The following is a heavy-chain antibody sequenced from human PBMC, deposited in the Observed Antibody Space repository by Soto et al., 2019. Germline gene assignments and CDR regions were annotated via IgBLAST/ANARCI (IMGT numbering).Heavy chain of an antibody. Sequence: ASVKVSCKASGYTFTSYGISWVRQAPGQGLEWMGWISAYNGNTNYAQKLQGRVTMTTDTSTSTAYMELRSLRSDDTAVYYCARAVGIAAAGNQYHYYVMAFWAQGSTVIVSS. D-gene: IGHD6-13*01. CDR1: GYTFTSYG. CDR3: ARAVGIAAAGNQYHYYVMAF. CDR2: ISAYNGNT. J-gene: IGHJ6*02. V-gene: IGHV1-18*01.